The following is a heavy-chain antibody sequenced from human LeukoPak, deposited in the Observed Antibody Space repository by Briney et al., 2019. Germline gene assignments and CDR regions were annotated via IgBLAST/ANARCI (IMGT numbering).Heavy chain of an antibody. CDR1: GSTFSNFG. J-gene: IGHJ4*02. D-gene: IGHD2-21*02. CDR3: AHRSGLLSYYFDY. Sequence: GGPLRLSCAASGSTFSNFGMSWVRQAPGKGLEWVSTIDNRGRTTYYTDSVKGRFTISRDNSKSTLFLQMNSLRAEDTAVYYCAHRSGLLSYYFDYWGPGTLVTVSS. V-gene: IGHV3-23*05. CDR2: IDNRGRTT.